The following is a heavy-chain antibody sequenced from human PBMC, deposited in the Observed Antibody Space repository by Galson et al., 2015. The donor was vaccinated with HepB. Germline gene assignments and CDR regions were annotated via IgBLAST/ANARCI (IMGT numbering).Heavy chain of an antibody. CDR3: WGGPTWSGGYKLDV. CDR2: ISSDGAST. J-gene: IGHJ6*02. Sequence: SLRLSCAASGFTFRKYNMHWVRQAPVKGLEHVSSISSDGASTYYADSVKGRFAISRDNSKNTLYLQMSSLRTEDRAVYYRWGGPTWSGGYKLDVWGQGTTVTVSS. CDR1: GFTFRKYN. V-gene: IGHV3-64D*06. D-gene: IGHD3-3*01.